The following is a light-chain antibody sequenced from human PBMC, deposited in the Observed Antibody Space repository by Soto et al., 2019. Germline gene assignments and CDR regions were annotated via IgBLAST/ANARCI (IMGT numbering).Light chain of an antibody. V-gene: IGKV3-20*01. J-gene: IGKJ2*01. CDR1: QSVSSSY. CDR2: GAS. CDR3: QQYGSQARYT. Sequence: EIVLTQSPGTLSLSPGERATLSCRASQSVSSSYLAWYQQKPGQAPRLLIYGASSRATGIPDRLSGSGSGTDFTLTISRLEPEDFAVYYCQQYGSQARYTFGQGTKLEIK.